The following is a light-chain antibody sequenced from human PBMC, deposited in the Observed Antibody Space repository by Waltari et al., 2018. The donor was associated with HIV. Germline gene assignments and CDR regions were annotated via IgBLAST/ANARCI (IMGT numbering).Light chain of an antibody. CDR2: WAS. Sequence: VMTQSPDSLAVSLGERATINCKTSQSVLYSTNNKNYLAWYQQKPGQPPRLLIYWASSRKSGVPDRFSGSGSGTDFTLTISDLQAEDVAVYYCQQYYSTPWTFGQGTKVEV. J-gene: IGKJ1*01. CDR3: QQYYSTPWT. V-gene: IGKV4-1*01. CDR1: QSVLYSTNNKNY.